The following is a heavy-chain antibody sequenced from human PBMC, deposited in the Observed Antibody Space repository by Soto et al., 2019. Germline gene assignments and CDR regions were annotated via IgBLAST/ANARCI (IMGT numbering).Heavy chain of an antibody. J-gene: IGHJ3*02. CDR3: AKDQDSDAFDI. CDR2: ISYDGSNK. Sequence: QVQLVESGGGVVQPGRSLRLSCAASGFTFSSYGMHWVRQAPGKGLEWVAVISYDGSNKYYADSVKGRFTISRDNSKNTLYLQMNSLRAEDTDVYYCAKDQDSDAFDIWGQGTMVTVSS. CDR1: GFTFSSYG. V-gene: IGHV3-30*18.